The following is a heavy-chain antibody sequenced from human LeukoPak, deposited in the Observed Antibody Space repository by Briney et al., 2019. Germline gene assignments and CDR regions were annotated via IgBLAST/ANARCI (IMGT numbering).Heavy chain of an antibody. CDR2: ISAYNGNT. D-gene: IGHD1-7*01. Sequence: GASVTVSFKASGYTFTSYGISWVRQAPGQGLEWMGWISAYNGNTNYAQKLQGRVTMTTDTSTSTAYMELRSLRSDDTAVYYCARAVGITGTRGRWFHPWGQGTLVTVSS. J-gene: IGHJ5*02. CDR3: ARAVGITGTRGRWFHP. V-gene: IGHV1-18*01. CDR1: GYTFTSYG.